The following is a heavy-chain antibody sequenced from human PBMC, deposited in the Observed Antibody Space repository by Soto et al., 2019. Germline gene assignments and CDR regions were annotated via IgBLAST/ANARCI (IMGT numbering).Heavy chain of an antibody. CDR3: ARHISATITYYYGMDV. CDR2: IDPSDSYT. J-gene: IGHJ6*02. D-gene: IGHD5-12*01. V-gene: IGHV5-10-1*01. Sequence: PGESLTISCTSSGYSFTRYWISWVRQMPGKGLEWMGRIDPSDSYTNYSPSFQGHVTISADKSISTAYLQWSSLKASDTAMYYCARHISATITYYYGMDVWGQGTTVPVPS. CDR1: GYSFTRYW.